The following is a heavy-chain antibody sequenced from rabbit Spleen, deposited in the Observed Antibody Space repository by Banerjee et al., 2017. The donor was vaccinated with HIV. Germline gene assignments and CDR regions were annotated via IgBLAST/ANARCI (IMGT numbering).Heavy chain of an antibody. Sequence: LEESGGGLVKPGGTLTLTCTVSGFSFSSNWICWVRQAPGKGLEWIACINIVTGKDGYATWAKGRFIMSRTSSTTVTLQMTSLTAADTATYICARDLVTVIGWNFNLWGPGTLVTVS. CDR2: INIVTGKD. J-gene: IGHJ4*01. V-gene: IGHV1S45*01. D-gene: IGHD5-1*01. CDR3: ARDLVTVIGWNFNL. CDR1: GFSFSSNW.